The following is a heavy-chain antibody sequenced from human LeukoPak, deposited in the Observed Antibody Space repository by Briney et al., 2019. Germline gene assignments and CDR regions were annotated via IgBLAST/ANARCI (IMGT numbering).Heavy chain of an antibody. J-gene: IGHJ4*02. Sequence: SETLSLTCAVSGYSISTGRYRGWIRQPPGKGLEWIGSIYQSGSTYYNPSLKSQVTISVDTSKNQFSLNLRSVTAADTAVYYCARSLSTAGIDYWGQGTLVTVSS. D-gene: IGHD2-2*01. CDR1: GYSISTGRY. CDR3: ARSLSTAGIDY. CDR2: IYQSGST. V-gene: IGHV4-38-2*01.